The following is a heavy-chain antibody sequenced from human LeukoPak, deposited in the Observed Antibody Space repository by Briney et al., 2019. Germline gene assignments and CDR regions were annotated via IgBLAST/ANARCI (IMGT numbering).Heavy chain of an antibody. J-gene: IGHJ4*02. CDR1: GGSISSSSYY. D-gene: IGHD3-10*01. CDR2: IYYSGST. V-gene: IGHV4-39*07. Sequence: PSETLSLTCTVSGGSISSSSYYWGWIRQPPGEGVEWIGSIYYSGSTYYNPSLKSRVTISVDTSKNQFSLKRSSVTAADTAVYYCARLWFGEFYWGQGTLVTVSS. CDR3: ARLWFGEFY.